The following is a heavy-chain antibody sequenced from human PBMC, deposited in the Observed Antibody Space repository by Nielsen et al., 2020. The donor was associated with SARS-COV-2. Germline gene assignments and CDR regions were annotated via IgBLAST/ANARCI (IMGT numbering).Heavy chain of an antibody. CDR1: GSSFTSYW. V-gene: IGHV5-51*01. CDR3: ARVNVDTAMDFDY. J-gene: IGHJ4*02. Sequence: GESLKISCQGSGSSFTSYWIGWVRQMPGKGLEWMGIIYPGDSDTRYSPSFQGQVTISADKSISTAYLQWSSLKASDTAMYYCARVNVDTAMDFDYWGQGTLVTVSS. D-gene: IGHD5-18*01. CDR2: IYPGDSDT.